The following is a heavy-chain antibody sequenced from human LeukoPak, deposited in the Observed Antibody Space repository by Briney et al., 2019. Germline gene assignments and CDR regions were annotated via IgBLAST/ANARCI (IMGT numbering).Heavy chain of an antibody. V-gene: IGHV3-9*01. CDR3: AKGARFTHNWGGLDY. J-gene: IGHJ4*02. CDR1: GFTVSSNY. Sequence: PGGSLRLSCAASGFTVSSNYMSWVRQAPGKGLEWVSGISWNSGSIGYADSVKGRFTISRDNAKNSLYLQMNSLRAEDTALYYCAKGARFTHNWGGLDYWGQGTLVTVSS. CDR2: ISWNSGSI. D-gene: IGHD7-27*01.